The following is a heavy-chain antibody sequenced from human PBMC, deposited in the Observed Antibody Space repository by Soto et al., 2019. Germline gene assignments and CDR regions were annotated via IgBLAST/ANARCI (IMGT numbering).Heavy chain of an antibody. J-gene: IGHJ4*02. D-gene: IGHD5-12*01. CDR3: ARVSRSGNTGYAFDS. V-gene: IGHV3-7*01. CDR2: INQDGSEK. CDR1: AFTLSNFW. Sequence: EVQLVESGGGLVQPGGSLRLSCAASAFTLSNFWMSWIRQAPGKGLEWVANINQDGSEKYYVDYVKGRFTVSRDNAKNSLSLQMSSLRAEDTALYYCARVSRSGNTGYAFDSWGQGTLVTVSS.